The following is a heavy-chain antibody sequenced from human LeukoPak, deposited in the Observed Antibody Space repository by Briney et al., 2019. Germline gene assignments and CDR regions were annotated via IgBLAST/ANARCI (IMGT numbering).Heavy chain of an antibody. D-gene: IGHD2-2*01. CDR3: ARVFCSSGNMCYKRSPDFDP. CDR2: IDPKTGGT. Sequence: ASMNVSCKASGYTFSNFYMHWLRQVPGHGPEGMGWIDPKTGGTKYAQKFQGRISVTADTSISTAYIQLTRLTSDDTAVYYCARVFCSSGNMCYKRSPDFDPWGQGTLIIVSS. J-gene: IGHJ5*02. V-gene: IGHV1-2*02. CDR1: GYTFSNFY.